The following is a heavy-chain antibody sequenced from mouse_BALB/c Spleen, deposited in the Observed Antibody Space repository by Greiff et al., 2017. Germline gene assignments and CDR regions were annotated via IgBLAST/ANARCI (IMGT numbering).Heavy chain of an antibody. V-gene: IGHV1-14*01. CDR3: ARSSYGNYVGYYFDY. D-gene: IGHD2-1*01. Sequence: EVQLQQSGPELVKPGASVKMSCKASGYTFTSYVMHWVKQKPGQGLEWIGYINPYNDGTKYNEKFKGKATLTSDKSSSTAYMELSSLTSEDSAVYYCARSSYGNYVGYYFDYWGQGTTLTVSS. CDR1: GYTFTSYV. J-gene: IGHJ2*01. CDR2: INPYNDGT.